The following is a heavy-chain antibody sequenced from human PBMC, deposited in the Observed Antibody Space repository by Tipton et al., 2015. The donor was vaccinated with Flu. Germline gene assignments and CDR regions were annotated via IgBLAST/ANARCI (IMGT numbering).Heavy chain of an antibody. CDR3: AREFLFFGELSTAYYFDS. V-gene: IGHV4-4*07. J-gene: IGHJ4*02. D-gene: IGHD3-16*02. CDR1: GGSISSYY. CDR2: IYTSGST. Sequence: TLSLTCTVSGGSISSYYWSWIRQPAGKGLEWIGRIYTSGSTNYNPSLKSRVTMSVDTSKNQFSLKLSSVTAADTAVYYCAREFLFFGELSTAYYFDSWGQGTLVTVSS.